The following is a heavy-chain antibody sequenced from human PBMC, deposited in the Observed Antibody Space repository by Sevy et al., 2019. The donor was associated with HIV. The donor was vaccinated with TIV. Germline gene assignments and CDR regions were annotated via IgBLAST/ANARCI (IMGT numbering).Heavy chain of an antibody. CDR2: TYYRSKWYN. V-gene: IGHV6-1*01. D-gene: IGHD2-15*01. J-gene: IGHJ4*02. CDR3: ARAPSYGSRALDY. Sequence: KQSQTLSRTGAISGDSVSSNSAAWNWIRQSPSRGLEWLGRTYYRSKWYNDYAVSVKSRITINPDTSKNQLSLQLNSVTPEDTAVYYCARAPSYGSRALDYWGQGTLVTVSS. CDR1: GDSVSSNSAA.